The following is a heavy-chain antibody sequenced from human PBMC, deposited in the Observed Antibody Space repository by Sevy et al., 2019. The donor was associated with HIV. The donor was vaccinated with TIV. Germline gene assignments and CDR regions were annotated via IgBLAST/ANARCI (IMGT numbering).Heavy chain of an antibody. CDR2: INPNSGGT. CDR3: ARSKMGYCSSTSCYDGDAFDI. Sequence: ASVKVSCKASGYTFTGYYMHWVRQAPGQGLEWMGWINPNSGGTNYAQKFQGWVTMTRDTSISTAYMELSRLRSDDTAVYYCARSKMGYCSSTSCYDGDAFDISGQGTMVTVSS. D-gene: IGHD2-2*01. V-gene: IGHV1-2*04. J-gene: IGHJ3*02. CDR1: GYTFTGYY.